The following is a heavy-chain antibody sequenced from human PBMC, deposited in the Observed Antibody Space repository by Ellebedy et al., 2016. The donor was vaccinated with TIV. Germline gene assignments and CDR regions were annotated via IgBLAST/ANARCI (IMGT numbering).Heavy chain of an antibody. V-gene: IGHV3-7*01. CDR2: IKQDGSEK. D-gene: IGHD6-13*01. CDR3: VRGRHKAAARTPDF. CDR1: GFSFSIYS. Sequence: GESLKISCVDSGFSFSIYSMSWVRQAPGKGLEWVANIKQDGSEKYYVASVKGRFNISRDNAKNSLYLQMNSLRAEDTAVYYCVRGRHKAAARTPDFWGQGTLVTVSS. J-gene: IGHJ4*02.